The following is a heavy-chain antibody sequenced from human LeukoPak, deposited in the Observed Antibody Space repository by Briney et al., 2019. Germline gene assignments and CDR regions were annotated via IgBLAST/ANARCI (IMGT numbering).Heavy chain of an antibody. CDR3: ARGQGIAAAGYFDY. CDR2: INYSGST. Sequence: PSETLSLTCTVSGGFLTAFYWGWIRQPPGKGLEYIAYINYSGSTNYNPSLKSRVTISVDSSKNQFSLKLTSVTAADTAVYYCARGQGIAAAGYFDYWGQGTLVTVSS. V-gene: IGHV4-59*12. D-gene: IGHD6-13*01. CDR1: GGFLTAFY. J-gene: IGHJ4*02.